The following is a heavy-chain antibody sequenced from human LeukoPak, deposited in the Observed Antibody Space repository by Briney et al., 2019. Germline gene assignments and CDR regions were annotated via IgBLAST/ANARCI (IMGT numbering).Heavy chain of an antibody. D-gene: IGHD5-18*01. V-gene: IGHV1-46*01. Sequence: ASVKVSCKASGYTFTGYYMHWVRQAPGQGLEWMGIINPSGGSTSYAQKFQGRVTMTRDTSTSTVYMELSSLRSEDTAVYYCATSRQLWLQSGPYWGQGTLVTVSS. CDR2: INPSGGST. CDR1: GYTFTGYY. CDR3: ATSRQLWLQSGPY. J-gene: IGHJ4*02.